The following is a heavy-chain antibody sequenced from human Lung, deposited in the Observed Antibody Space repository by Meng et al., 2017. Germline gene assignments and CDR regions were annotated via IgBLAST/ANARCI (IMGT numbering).Heavy chain of an antibody. CDR3: VRRTYSSGWYFDY. J-gene: IGHJ4*02. Sequence: QVQIQQWGAGLFTPSETLSLTCAVYGGSFSGYYWSWIRQPPGKGLEWIGEIIDSGSTNYNPSLKSRVTISVDTSKNQFSLRVTSVTAADRAVYYCVRRTYSSGWYFDYWGQGTLVTVSS. CDR1: GGSFSGYY. D-gene: IGHD6-19*01. V-gene: IGHV4-34*02. CDR2: IIDSGST.